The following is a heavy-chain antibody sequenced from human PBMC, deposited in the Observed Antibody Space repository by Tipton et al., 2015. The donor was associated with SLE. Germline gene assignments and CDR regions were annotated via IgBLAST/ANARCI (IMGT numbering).Heavy chain of an antibody. CDR3: ARDRVVQWLEEGGAYFDF. D-gene: IGHD6-19*01. Sequence: LRLSCAASGFTFGDYAMHWVRQVPGKGLEWVGNTFGSGTTNYNPSLQSRVTISVDTSRNQFSLNLNSVTAADTGVYYCARDRVVQWLEEGGAYFDFWGPGTLVTVSS. CDR2: TFGSGTT. CDR1: GFTFGDYA. J-gene: IGHJ4*02. V-gene: IGHV4-4*08.